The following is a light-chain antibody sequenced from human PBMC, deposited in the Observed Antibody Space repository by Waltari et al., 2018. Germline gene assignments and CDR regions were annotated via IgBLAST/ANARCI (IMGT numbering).Light chain of an antibody. V-gene: IGKV3-20*01. J-gene: IGKJ1*01. CDR2: GAS. CDR1: QSVSSSY. Sequence: EIVLTQSPGTLSLSPGERATLSCRASQSVSSSYLAWYQQKPGQAPMLLIYGASSRATGIPDRFSGRGSGTDFTLTISRLEPEDFAVYYCQQYGSSLWTFGQGTKVEIK. CDR3: QQYGSSLWT.